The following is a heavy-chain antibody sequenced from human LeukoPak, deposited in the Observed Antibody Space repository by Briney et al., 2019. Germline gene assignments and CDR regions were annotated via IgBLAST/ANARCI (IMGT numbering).Heavy chain of an antibody. CDR1: GFTFSSYS. V-gene: IGHV3-21*01. CDR2: ISSSYI. Sequence: GGSLRLSCAASGFTFSSYSMNWVRQAPGKGLEWVSSISSSYIYYADSVKGRFTISRDNAKNSLYLQMNSLRAEDTAVYYCARAAQTNYYFDYWGQGTLVTVSS. CDR3: ARAAQTNYYFDY. J-gene: IGHJ4*02.